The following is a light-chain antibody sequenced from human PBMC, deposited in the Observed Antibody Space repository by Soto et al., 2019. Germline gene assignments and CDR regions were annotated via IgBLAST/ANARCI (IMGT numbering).Light chain of an antibody. CDR3: TSWTTSTTMI. CDR1: RSDIGAYNF. J-gene: IGLJ2*01. V-gene: IGLV2-14*03. Sequence: QSALTQPASVSGSPGQSITISCTGTRSDIGAYNFVSWYQQHPGEVPKLMLYDVNIRPSGVSNRFSGSKSGNTASRTISGLQAEDEADYYCTSWTTSTTMIFGGGTKLTVL. CDR2: DVN.